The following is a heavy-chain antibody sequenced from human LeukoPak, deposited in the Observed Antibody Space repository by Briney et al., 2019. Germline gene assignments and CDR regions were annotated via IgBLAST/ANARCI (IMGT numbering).Heavy chain of an antibody. D-gene: IGHD1-7*01. J-gene: IGHJ3*02. CDR2: IYYSGST. Sequence: SETLSLTCTVSSGSIGSYYWSWIRQPPGKGLEWIGYIYYSGSTNYNPSLKSRVTISVDTSKNQFSLKLSSVTAADTAVCYCAKNLRGDAFDIWGQGTMVTVSS. CDR3: AKNLRGDAFDI. CDR1: SGSIGSYY. V-gene: IGHV4-59*01.